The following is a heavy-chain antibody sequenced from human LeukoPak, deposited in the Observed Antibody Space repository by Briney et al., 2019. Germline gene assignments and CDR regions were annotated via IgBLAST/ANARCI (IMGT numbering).Heavy chain of an antibody. CDR1: GFTFSTYW. V-gene: IGHV3-74*01. D-gene: IGHD5-18*01. CDR3: ARTGIHLWLDSIDY. J-gene: IGHJ4*02. Sequence: GGSLRLSCAASGFTFSTYWMHWVRQAPGKGLVWVSRIKSDGSTNYADSVKGRFTISRDNAKNSLYLEVNSLRAEDTAVYYCARTGIHLWLDSIDYWGQGTLVTVSS. CDR2: IKSDGST.